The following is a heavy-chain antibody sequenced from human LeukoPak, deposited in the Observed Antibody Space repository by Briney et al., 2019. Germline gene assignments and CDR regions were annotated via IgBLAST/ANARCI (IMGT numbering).Heavy chain of an antibody. D-gene: IGHD5-12*01. V-gene: IGHV3-23*01. CDR1: GFTFSSYA. CDR2: ISGSGGST. J-gene: IGHJ3*02. CDR3: ARGYSGYPKQVHDAFDI. Sequence: PGGSLRLSCAASGFTFSSYAMSWVRQAPGKGLEWVSAISGSGGSTYYADSVKGRFTISRDNSKNTLYLQMNSLRAEDTAVYYCARGYSGYPKQVHDAFDIWGQGTMVTVSS.